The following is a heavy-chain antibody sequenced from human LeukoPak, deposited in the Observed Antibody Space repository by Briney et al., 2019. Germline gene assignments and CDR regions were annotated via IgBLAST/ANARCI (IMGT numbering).Heavy chain of an antibody. Sequence: SETLSLTCTVSGGFISSYYRSWIRQPPGKGLEWIGYIYYSGSTNYNPSLKSRVTISVDTSKNQFSLKLSSVTAADTAVYYCARSYDSSGYLDYWGQGTLVTVSS. D-gene: IGHD3-22*01. J-gene: IGHJ4*02. V-gene: IGHV4-59*01. CDR2: IYYSGST. CDR3: ARSYDSSGYLDY. CDR1: GGFISSYY.